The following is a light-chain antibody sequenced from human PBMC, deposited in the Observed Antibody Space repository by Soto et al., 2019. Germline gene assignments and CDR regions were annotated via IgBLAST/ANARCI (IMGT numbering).Light chain of an antibody. Sequence: IVITPSPATLAVSPGERATLSCRASQSVSSDLAWYHQKPGQAPRLLIYGASTRATGIPARFSGSGSGTDFTLTISRLEPEDFAVYYCQQYGSSLWTFGQGTKVDIK. CDR2: GAS. V-gene: IGKV3-20*01. CDR3: QQYGSSLWT. J-gene: IGKJ1*01. CDR1: QSVSSD.